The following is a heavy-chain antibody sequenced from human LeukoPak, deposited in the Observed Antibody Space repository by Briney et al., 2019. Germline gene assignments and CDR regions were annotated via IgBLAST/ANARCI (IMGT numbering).Heavy chain of an antibody. CDR2: IGTSTSYI. CDR3: ARGPSGYHNT. CDR1: GFTFSTYI. Sequence: GGSLRLSCAASGFTFSTYIMNWVRQTPGKGLEWVSSIGTSTSYIYYADSVEGRFTISRDNAKNSLYLEMNSLRAEDTAVYYCARGPSGYHNTGGQGTLVTVSS. D-gene: IGHD5-12*01. J-gene: IGHJ4*02. V-gene: IGHV3-21*01.